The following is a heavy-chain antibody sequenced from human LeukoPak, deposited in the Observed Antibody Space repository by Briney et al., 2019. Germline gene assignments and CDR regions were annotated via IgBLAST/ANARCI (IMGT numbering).Heavy chain of an antibody. CDR3: ARGSNYGDYV. Sequence: PGGSLRLSCAASGFTFSSYSMNWVRQAPGKGLEWVSYISSSSRTIYHADSVKGRFTISRDSAKNSLYLQMNSLRDEDTAVYYCARGSNYGDYVWGQGTLVTVSS. CDR1: GFTFSSYS. V-gene: IGHV3-48*02. CDR2: ISSSSRTI. J-gene: IGHJ4*02. D-gene: IGHD4-17*01.